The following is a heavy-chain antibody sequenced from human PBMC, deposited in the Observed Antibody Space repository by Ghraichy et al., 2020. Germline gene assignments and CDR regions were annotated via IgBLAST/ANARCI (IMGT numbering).Heavy chain of an antibody. J-gene: IGHJ4*02. Sequence: GSLRLSCSVSGFIFSNYAMHWVRQAPGKGLEYVSGITSSGGRTFHTDSVKGRFTISRDTSKNTLYLQMSSLRPEDTAVYYCGKDGGMGRRHFDYWGQGTLVTVSS. D-gene: IGHD3-16*01. V-gene: IGHV3-64D*06. CDR1: GFIFSNYA. CDR3: GKDGGMGRRHFDY. CDR2: ITSSGGRT.